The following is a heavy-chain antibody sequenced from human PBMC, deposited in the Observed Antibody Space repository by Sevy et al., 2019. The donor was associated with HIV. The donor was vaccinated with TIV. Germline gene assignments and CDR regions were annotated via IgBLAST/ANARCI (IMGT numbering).Heavy chain of an antibody. D-gene: IGHD6-13*01. V-gene: IGHV3-30*04. J-gene: IGHJ4*02. CDR2: ISHDRSNK. Sequence: GGSRRLSCAASGFTFSTYAMHWVRQAPGKGLEWVAVISHDRSNKSYADSVKGRFTISRDNSKNTLYLQMNSLRAEDTAVYYCARDRSSSWMNYFFDYWGQGALVTVSS. CDR3: ARDRSSSWMNYFFDY. CDR1: GFTFSTYA.